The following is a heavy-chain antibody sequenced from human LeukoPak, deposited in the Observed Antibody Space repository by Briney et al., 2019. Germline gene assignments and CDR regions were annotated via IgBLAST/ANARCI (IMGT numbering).Heavy chain of an antibody. D-gene: IGHD3-9*01. Sequence: SETLSLTCTVSGGSISSSSYYWGWIRQPPGKGLEWIGSIYYSGSTYYNPSLKSRVTISVDTSKNQFSLKLSSVTAADTAVYYCARHHDILTGYSTSFDYWGQGTLVTVSS. J-gene: IGHJ4*02. CDR3: ARHHDILTGYSTSFDY. CDR2: IYYSGST. V-gene: IGHV4-39*01. CDR1: GGSISSSSYY.